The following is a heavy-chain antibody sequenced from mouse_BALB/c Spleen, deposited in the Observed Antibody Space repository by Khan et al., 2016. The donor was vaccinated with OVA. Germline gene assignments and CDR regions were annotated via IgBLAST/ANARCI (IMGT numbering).Heavy chain of an antibody. CDR3: ARRYYYGHWYFDV. D-gene: IGHD1-1*01. V-gene: IGHV3-2*02. J-gene: IGHJ1*01. Sequence: EVKLLESGPGLVKPSQSLSLTCTVTGYSITSDYAWNWIRQFPGNKLEWMGYISYSGSANYNPSPKSRISITRDTSENQFFLQLNSVTTEDSSTYYCARRYYYGHWYFDVWGAGTTVTVSS. CDR2: ISYSGSA. CDR1: GYSITSDYA.